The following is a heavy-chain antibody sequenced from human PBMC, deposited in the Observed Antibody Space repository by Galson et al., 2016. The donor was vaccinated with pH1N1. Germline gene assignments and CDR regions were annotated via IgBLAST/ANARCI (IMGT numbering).Heavy chain of an antibody. Sequence: SVKVSCKASGYSFNVYYMHWVRQAPGQGLEWMGWIAPDSGATSCAQKFQGRVTMTRDTSINRVYMELSRLRSDYTSIYYCAGVWRTVVFDFWGQGNLVTVSS. V-gene: IGHV1-2*02. D-gene: IGHD2-15*01. CDR2: IAPDSGAT. J-gene: IGHJ4*02. CDR3: AGVWRTVVFDF. CDR1: GYSFNVYY.